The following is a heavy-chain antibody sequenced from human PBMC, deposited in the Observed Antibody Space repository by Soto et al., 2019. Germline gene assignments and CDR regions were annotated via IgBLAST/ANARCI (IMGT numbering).Heavy chain of an antibody. CDR1: GGTFSSSS. CDR2: IIPIFGTA. J-gene: IGHJ5*02. CDR3: ARPIRSYSERGGQSAWFDP. Sequence: QVQLVQSGAEVKKPGSSVKVSCKASGGTFSSSSISWVRQAPGQGLEWMGGIIPIFGTANYTQKFQGRVTMPADEATSTAYMELSSLSSDDTAVYYCARPIRSYSERGGQSAWFDPWGQGTLVTVSS. D-gene: IGHD3-22*01. V-gene: IGHV1-69*12.